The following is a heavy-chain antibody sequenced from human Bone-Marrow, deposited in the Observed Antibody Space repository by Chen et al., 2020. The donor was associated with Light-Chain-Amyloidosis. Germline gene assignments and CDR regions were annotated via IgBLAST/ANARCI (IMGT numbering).Heavy chain of an antibody. Sequence: QVELQQWGAGLLKPSETLSLTCGIHNGAFGDDYWTWIRQPPGKGLQWIAEINHSGSANYNSSLKSRTTISVDKSKNQFSLRMISVTAADTSVYYCARYEPHFSDSIISGYTAWGQVTSVTVSS. CDR2: INHSGSA. V-gene: IGHV4-34*01. D-gene: IGHD5-12*01. J-gene: IGHJ5*02. CDR1: NGAFGDDY. CDR3: ARYEPHFSDSIISGYTA.